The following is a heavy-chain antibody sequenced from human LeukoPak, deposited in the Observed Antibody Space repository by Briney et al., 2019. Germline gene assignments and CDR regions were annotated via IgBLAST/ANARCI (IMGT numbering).Heavy chain of an antibody. Sequence: GGSLRLSCAASGFTFSSYSMNWVRQAPGKGLEWVSSISSSSSYIYYADSVQGRFTISRDNAKNTLYLQMNSLRAEDTAVYYCARGEVYGSGKTDYWGQGTLVTVSS. CDR3: ARGEVYGSGKTDY. CDR1: GFTFSSYS. D-gene: IGHD3-10*01. V-gene: IGHV3-21*01. J-gene: IGHJ4*02. CDR2: ISSSSSYI.